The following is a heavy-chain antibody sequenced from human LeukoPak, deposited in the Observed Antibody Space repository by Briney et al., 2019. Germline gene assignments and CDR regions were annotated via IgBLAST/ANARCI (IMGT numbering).Heavy chain of an antibody. CDR3: ARDEGIAARPVDY. V-gene: IGHV3-21*01. CDR1: GFTFSSYS. CDR2: ISSSSSYI. Sequence: GGSLRLSCAASGFTFSSYSMNWVRQAPGKGLDWVSSISSSSSYIYYADSVKGRFTISRDNAKNSLYLQMNSLRAEDTAVYYCARDEGIAARPVDYWGQGTLVTVSS. D-gene: IGHD6-6*01. J-gene: IGHJ4*02.